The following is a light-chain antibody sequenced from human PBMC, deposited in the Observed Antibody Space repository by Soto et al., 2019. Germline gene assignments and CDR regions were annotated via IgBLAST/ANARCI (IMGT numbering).Light chain of an antibody. J-gene: IGLJ1*01. CDR1: SSDVGGYNY. Sequence: SAVTQPASVSGSPGRSITISCTGTSSDVGGYNYVSWYQQHPGKAPKLMIYEVSNRPSGVSNRSSGSKSGNTASLTISGLQAEDEADYYCSSYTSSSTLGVFGTGTKVTVL. CDR3: SSYTSSSTLGV. CDR2: EVS. V-gene: IGLV2-14*01.